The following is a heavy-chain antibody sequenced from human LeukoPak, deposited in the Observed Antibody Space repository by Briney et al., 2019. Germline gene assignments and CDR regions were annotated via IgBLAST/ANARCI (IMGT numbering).Heavy chain of an antibody. CDR3: AGYYGSGSYYGWFDP. CDR1: GGSFSGYY. D-gene: IGHD3-10*01. J-gene: IGHJ5*02. V-gene: IGHV4-34*01. Sequence: SETLSLTCAVYGGSFSGYYWSWIRHPPGKGLEWIGEINHVGSTNYNPSLKSRVTISVDTSKNQFSLKLSSVTAADAAVYYCAGYYGSGSYYGWFDPWGQGTLVTVSS. CDR2: INHVGST.